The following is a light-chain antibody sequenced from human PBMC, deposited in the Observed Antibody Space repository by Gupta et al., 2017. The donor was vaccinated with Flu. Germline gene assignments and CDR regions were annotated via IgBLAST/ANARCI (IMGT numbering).Light chain of an antibody. CDR3: QHYGGSHT. CDR1: QSISTYS. CDR2: GAS. V-gene: IGKV3-20*01. Sequence: EIALTQSPCTLSLSPGERATLSCRASQSISTYSLAWYQQKPGQAPRLLIYGASTRATDIPDRFSGSGSGTDFTLTISRLESEDFAVYYCQHYGGSHTFGQGTKLEIK. J-gene: IGKJ2*01.